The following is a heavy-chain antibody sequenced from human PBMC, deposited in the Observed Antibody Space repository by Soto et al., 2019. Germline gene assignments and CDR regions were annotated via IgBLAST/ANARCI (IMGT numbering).Heavy chain of an antibody. D-gene: IGHD2-2*01. CDR1: GFTFSSYA. V-gene: IGHV3-64*01. CDR3: ARGYCTSTCCAGWYGMDV. CDR2: ISSNGGST. Sequence: EVQLVESGGGLVQPGGSLRLSCAASGFTFSSYAMHWVRQAPGKGLEYVSAISSNGGSTYYANSMKGRFTISRDNSKNTLYLQMGSLRADDMAVYYCARGYCTSTCCAGWYGMDVWGQGTTVTVSS. J-gene: IGHJ6*02.